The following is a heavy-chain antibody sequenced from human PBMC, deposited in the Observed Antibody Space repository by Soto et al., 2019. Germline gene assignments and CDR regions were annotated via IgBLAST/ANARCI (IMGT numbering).Heavy chain of an antibody. Sequence: EVQLLESGGGLVQPGRSLRLSCAASGFTFSNYAMSWVRQAPGQGLDWVSAISGSGGITYYADSVKGRFTISRDNSKNTLFLQMNNLRAEDAAVYYCAKFFVETGSNSGWPWSFHYWGQGTLVTVSS. CDR2: ISGSGGIT. D-gene: IGHD6-25*01. CDR1: GFTFSNYA. V-gene: IGHV3-23*01. CDR3: AKFFVETGSNSGWPWSFHY. J-gene: IGHJ4*02.